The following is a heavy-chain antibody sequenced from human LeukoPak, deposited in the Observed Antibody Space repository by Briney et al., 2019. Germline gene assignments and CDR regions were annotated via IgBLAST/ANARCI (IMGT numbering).Heavy chain of an antibody. CDR2: MCYSGSA. Sequence: PSETLTLTCTVSGASISSTYFSWIRQPPGKGLEWMGSMCYSGSAYYNASLNSRVTMSVDTPKNQHSLRLSSVTAADTAVYSCARPSDDSPSSNWFFVPWGEGALVTVSS. CDR3: ARPSDDSPSSNWFFVP. D-gene: IGHD3-22*01. J-gene: IGHJ5*02. V-gene: IGHV4-39*01. CDR1: GASISSTY.